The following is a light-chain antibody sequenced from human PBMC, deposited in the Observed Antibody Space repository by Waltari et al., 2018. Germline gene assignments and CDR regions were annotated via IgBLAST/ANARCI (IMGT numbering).Light chain of an antibody. J-gene: IGLJ2*01. CDR1: LSNIGTHY. CDR3: ATRDEGPTVV. CDR2: LTH. V-gene: IGLV1-47*01. Sequence: QSVLTQPPSASGTPGQSVTISCSGSLSNIGTHYVYWYQQLPGTAPKLLIYLTHQRPSGGPDRFSASKSGTSASLAIRGLRFEDEGDYYCATRDEGPTVVFGGGTKVTVL.